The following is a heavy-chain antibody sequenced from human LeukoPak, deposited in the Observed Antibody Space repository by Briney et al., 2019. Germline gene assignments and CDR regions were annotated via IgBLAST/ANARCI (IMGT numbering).Heavy chain of an antibody. Sequence: GGSLRLSCAASGFTVSRSYMNWVRQAPGKGLVWVSRINSDGSSTSYADSVKGRFTISRDNAKNTLYLQMNSLRAEDTAVYYCARVARANSAGDYWGQGTLVTVSS. CDR3: ARVARANSAGDY. J-gene: IGHJ4*02. CDR2: INSDGSST. CDR1: GFTVSRSY. V-gene: IGHV3-74*01. D-gene: IGHD1-1*01.